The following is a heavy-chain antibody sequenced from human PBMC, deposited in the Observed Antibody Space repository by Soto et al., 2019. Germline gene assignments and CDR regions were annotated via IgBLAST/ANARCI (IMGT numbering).Heavy chain of an antibody. CDR1: GGSFSGYY. CDR2: INHSGST. V-gene: IGHV4-34*01. Sequence: SETLSLTCAVYGGSFSGYYWSWIRQPPGKGLEWIGEINHSGSTNYNPSLKSRVTISVDTSKNQFSLKLSSVTAADTAVYYCARGRLRYYYYYGMDVWGQGTTVTVSS. D-gene: IGHD5-12*01. J-gene: IGHJ6*02. CDR3: ARGRLRYYYYYGMDV.